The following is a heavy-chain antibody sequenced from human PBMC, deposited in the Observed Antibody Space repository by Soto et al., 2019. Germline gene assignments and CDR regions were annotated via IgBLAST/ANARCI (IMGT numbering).Heavy chain of an antibody. CDR3: EIHSPTAVSGAGWFDT. J-gene: IGHJ5*02. CDR2: IITMFNTA. Sequence: QVQLVQSGAEIKKPASSVKVSCKASGGSDVFNNYPVSWVRQAPGQGLEWMGAIITMFNTADYAQRFLGRVTITADEFTRTVYMELTSLTSDDTAVYYCEIHSPTAVSGAGWFDTWGQGTLVTVSS. CDR1: GGSDVFNNYP. V-gene: IGHV1-69*01. D-gene: IGHD6-19*01.